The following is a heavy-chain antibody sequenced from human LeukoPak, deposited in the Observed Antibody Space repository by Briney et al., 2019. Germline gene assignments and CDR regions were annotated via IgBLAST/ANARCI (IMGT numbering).Heavy chain of an antibody. Sequence: GRSLRLSCAASGFTFSSYAMHWVRQAPGKGLEWVAVISYDGSNKYYADSVKGRFTISRDNSKNTLYLQMNSLRAEDTAVHYCARDRSLWFFDYWGQGTLVTVSS. D-gene: IGHD3-10*01. CDR2: ISYDGSNK. CDR3: ARDRSLWFFDY. V-gene: IGHV3-30*04. J-gene: IGHJ4*02. CDR1: GFTFSSYA.